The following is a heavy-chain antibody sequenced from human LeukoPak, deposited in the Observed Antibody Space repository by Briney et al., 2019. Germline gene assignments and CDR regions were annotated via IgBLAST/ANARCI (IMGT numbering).Heavy chain of an antibody. CDR3: ANEIRPNDY. J-gene: IGHJ4*02. Sequence: LSGGSLRLSCVASGITFSNYAVSWVRQAPEKGLDWVSVISGSAHKIRYADSVKGRFTISRDNSKNTLYLQMNSLRAEDTAVYYCANEIRPNDYWGQGTQVTVSS. D-gene: IGHD4-17*01. CDR2: ISGSAHKI. V-gene: IGHV3-23*01. CDR1: GITFSNYA.